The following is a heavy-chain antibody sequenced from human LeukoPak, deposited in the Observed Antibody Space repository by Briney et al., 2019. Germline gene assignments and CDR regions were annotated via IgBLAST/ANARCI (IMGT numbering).Heavy chain of an antibody. CDR2: IIPILGIA. CDR3: ARLASASETTDY. CDR1: GGTFSSYA. V-gene: IGHV1-69*04. J-gene: IGHJ4*02. Sequence: GASVKVSCKASGGTFSSYAISWVRQAPGQGLEWMGRIIPILGIANYAQKFQGRVTITADKSTSTAYMELSSLRSEDTAVYYCARLASASETTDYWGQGTLVTVSS. D-gene: IGHD1-1*01.